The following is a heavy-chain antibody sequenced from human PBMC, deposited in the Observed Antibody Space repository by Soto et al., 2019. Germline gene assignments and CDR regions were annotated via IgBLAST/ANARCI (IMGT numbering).Heavy chain of an antibody. D-gene: IGHD5-12*01. V-gene: IGHV4-61*03. Sequence: QVQLQESGPGLVKSSETLSLTCTVSGGSVTSEHYYWNWILQPPGKGLEWIGYFFYTGSTNYNPSLESRRTMSVEVSKNHFSLRLIAVTAADTAVYYCAGGTDGKKVAYWGQGDLVTVSS. CDR3: AGGTDGKKVAY. CDR1: GGSVTSEHYY. J-gene: IGHJ4*02. CDR2: FFYTGST.